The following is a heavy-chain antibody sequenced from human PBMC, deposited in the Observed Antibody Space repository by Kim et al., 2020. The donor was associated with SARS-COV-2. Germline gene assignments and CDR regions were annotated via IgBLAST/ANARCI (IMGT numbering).Heavy chain of an antibody. CDR3: ARDAPVGSHFDY. V-gene: IGHV6-1*01. J-gene: IGHJ4*02. CDR2: N. D-gene: IGHD1-26*01. Sequence: NHDAESVKRRITISPDTSKNQFSLQLNSVTPEDTAVYYCARDAPVGSHFDYWGQGTLVTVSS.